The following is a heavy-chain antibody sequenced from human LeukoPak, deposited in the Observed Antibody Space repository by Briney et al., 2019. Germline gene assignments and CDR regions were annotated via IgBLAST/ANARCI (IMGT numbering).Heavy chain of an antibody. CDR2: INPSGGIT. D-gene: IGHD3-22*01. CDR1: GYTFTTYH. Sequence: ASVRVSCKASGYTFTTYHMHWVRQAPGQGLEWMGIINPSGGITSYAQKFQGRVTMTRDTSTNTVNMELSSLRSEDTAVYYCARAYYYDSSGPIHYFDYWGQGTLVTVSS. J-gene: IGHJ4*02. CDR3: ARAYYYDSSGPIHYFDY. V-gene: IGHV1-46*01.